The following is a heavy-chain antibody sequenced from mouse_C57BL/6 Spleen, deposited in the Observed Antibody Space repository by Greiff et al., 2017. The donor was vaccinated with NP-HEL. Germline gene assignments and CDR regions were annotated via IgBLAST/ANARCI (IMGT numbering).Heavy chain of an antibody. J-gene: IGHJ3*01. CDR2: IRNKANGYTT. V-gene: IGHV7-3*01. D-gene: IGHD2-3*01. CDR3: ARYYDGYFAY. CDR1: GFTFTDYY. Sequence: EVMLVESGGGLVQPGGSLSLSCAASGFTFTDYYMSWVRQPPGKALEWLGFIRNKANGYTTEYSASVKGRFTISRDNSQSILYLQMNALRAEDSATYYCARYYDGYFAYWGQGTLVTVSA.